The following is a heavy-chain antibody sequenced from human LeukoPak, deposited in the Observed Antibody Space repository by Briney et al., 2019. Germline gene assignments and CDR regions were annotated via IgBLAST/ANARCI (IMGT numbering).Heavy chain of an antibody. CDR3: ARDKAYGMDV. J-gene: IGHJ6*02. CDR1: GXTFSSYW. Sequence: GGSLRLSCAASGXTFSSYWMHWGRQVPGKGLVWVSHINGDGSSTSYADSVKGRFTISRDNAKNTLYLQMNSLRAEDTAVYYCARDKAYGMDVWGQGITVTV. CDR2: INGDGSST. V-gene: IGHV3-74*01.